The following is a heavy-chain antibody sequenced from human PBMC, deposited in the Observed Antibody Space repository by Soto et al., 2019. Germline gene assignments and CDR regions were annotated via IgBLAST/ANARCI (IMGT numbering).Heavy chain of an antibody. CDR1: GGSINSGGHC. CDR2: ISYGGST. CDR3: SRGILV. D-gene: IGHD5-18*01. V-gene: IGHV4-31*03. Sequence: QVQLQESGPGLVKPSQTLSLTCTVSGGSINSGGHCWSWIRQHPGKGLDWIGCISYGGSTSYNPSLMSRFTISVDTSKNQFSLKLTSVTAADTAVYYCSRGILVWGQGALITVSS. J-gene: IGHJ4*02.